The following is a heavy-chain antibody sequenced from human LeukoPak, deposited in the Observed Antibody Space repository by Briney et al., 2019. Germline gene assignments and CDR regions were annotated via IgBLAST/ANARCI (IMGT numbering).Heavy chain of an antibody. CDR3: ARGVEVVAARPRYFDY. V-gene: IGHV1-2*02. J-gene: IGHJ4*02. CDR2: INPNSGGT. Sequence: GASVKVSCKASGYTFTGYYMHWVRQAPGQGLEWMGWINPNSGGTNYAQEFQGRVTMTRDTSISTAYMELSRLRSDDTAVYYCARGVEVVAARPRYFDYWGQGTLVTVSS. CDR1: GYTFTGYY. D-gene: IGHD2-15*01.